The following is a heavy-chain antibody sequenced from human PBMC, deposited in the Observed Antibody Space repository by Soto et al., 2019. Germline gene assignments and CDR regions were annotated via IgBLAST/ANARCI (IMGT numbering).Heavy chain of an antibody. CDR1: GYSFTSYW. CDR2: IYPGDSDT. Sequence: GESLKISCKGSGYSFTSYWIGWVRQMPGKGLEWMGIIYPGDSDTRYSPSFQGQVTISADKSISTAYLQWSSLKASDTAMYYCARPALYCSGGSCYSPNDAFDIWGQGTMVTVSS. J-gene: IGHJ3*02. CDR3: ARPALYCSGGSCYSPNDAFDI. V-gene: IGHV5-51*01. D-gene: IGHD2-15*01.